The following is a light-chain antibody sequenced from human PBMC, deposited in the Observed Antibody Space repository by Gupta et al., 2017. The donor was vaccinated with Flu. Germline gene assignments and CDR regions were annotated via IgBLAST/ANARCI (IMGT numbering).Light chain of an antibody. CDR1: QSLVYSDGNTF. CDR2: KVS. CDR3: MQGTHWPPIT. V-gene: IGKV2-30*01. Sequence: DVVMTQSPLSLPVTLGQPASTSCRSSQSLVYSDGNTFLSWFHQRPGQSPRRLIYKVSNRDSGVPDRFSGSGSGTDFTLSISRVEAEDVGVYYCMQGTHWPPITFGQGTRLEIK. J-gene: IGKJ5*01.